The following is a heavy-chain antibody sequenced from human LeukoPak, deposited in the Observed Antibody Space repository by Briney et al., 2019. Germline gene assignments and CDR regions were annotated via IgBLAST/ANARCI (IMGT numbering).Heavy chain of an antibody. V-gene: IGHV3-21*01. Sequence: GGYLRCYSSASGFTFSSYSMNWVRQAQGKGLEWVLSISSSSSYIYYADSVKGRFTISRDNAKNSLYLQMNSLRAEDTAVYYCARAPYTSSWSDFDYWGQGTLVTVSS. CDR3: ARAPYTSSWSDFDY. J-gene: IGHJ4*02. CDR1: GFTFSSYS. D-gene: IGHD6-13*01. CDR2: ISSSSSYI.